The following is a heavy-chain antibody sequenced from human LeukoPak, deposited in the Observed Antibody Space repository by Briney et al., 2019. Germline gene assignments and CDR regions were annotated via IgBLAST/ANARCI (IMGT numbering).Heavy chain of an antibody. Sequence: GGSLRLSCVASGFTFSSYEMNWVRQAPGKGLEWVSHISSSGSTVYYADSVKGRFTISRNNAKNSLYLQMNSLRAEDTAVYYCARRYCSSTSCLLDYWGQGALVTVSS. CDR3: ARRYCSSTSCLLDY. CDR1: GFTFSSYE. J-gene: IGHJ4*02. V-gene: IGHV3-48*03. CDR2: ISSSGSTV. D-gene: IGHD2-2*01.